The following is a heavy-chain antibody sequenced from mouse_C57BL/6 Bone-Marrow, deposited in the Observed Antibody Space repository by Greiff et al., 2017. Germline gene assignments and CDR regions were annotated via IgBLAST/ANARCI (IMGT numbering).Heavy chain of an antibody. CDR2: IYPRSGNT. D-gene: IGHD2-4*01. V-gene: IGHV1-81*01. J-gene: IGHJ4*01. CDR3: ARLYYDYGYAMDY. CDR1: GYTFTSYG. Sequence: QVQLQQSGAELARPGASVKLSCKASGYTFTSYGISWVKQRTGQGLEWIGEIYPRSGNTYYNEKFKGKATLTADKSSSTAYMELHSLTSEDSAVYFCARLYYDYGYAMDYWGQGTSVTVSS.